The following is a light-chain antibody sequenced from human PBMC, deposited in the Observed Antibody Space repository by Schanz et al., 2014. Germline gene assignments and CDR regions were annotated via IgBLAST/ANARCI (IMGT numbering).Light chain of an antibody. CDR3: QQYKNWPPLT. CDR2: GAI. CDR1: QSVDRD. J-gene: IGKJ1*01. Sequence: EIVLTQSPGTLSVFPGERATLSCRASQSVDRDLAWFQQKPGQAPTLVIYGAITRATGIPARFSGSGSETQFFLTISSLQSEDVAVYYCQQYKNWPPLTFGQGTKVEVK. V-gene: IGKV3-15*01.